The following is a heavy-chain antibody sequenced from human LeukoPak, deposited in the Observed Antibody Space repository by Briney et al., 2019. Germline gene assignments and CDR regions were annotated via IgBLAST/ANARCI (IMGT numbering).Heavy chain of an antibody. CDR3: ARNHIVTGTYFDS. V-gene: IGHV4-4*07. CDR1: GDSISSYY. CDR2: IYASGYT. Sequence: SETLSLTCTVSGDSISSYYWNWIRQPAGKGLEWIGRIYASGYTEYNPSLQTRVTMSVDTSKNEFSLKVDTVTAADTAVYFCARNHIVTGTYFDSWGQGVLVTVSS. J-gene: IGHJ4*02. D-gene: IGHD3-10*01.